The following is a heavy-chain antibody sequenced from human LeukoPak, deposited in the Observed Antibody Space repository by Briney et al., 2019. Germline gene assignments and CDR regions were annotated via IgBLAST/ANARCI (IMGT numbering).Heavy chain of an antibody. CDR2: INHSGST. V-gene: IGHV4-34*01. D-gene: IGHD2-21*02. CDR1: GGSFSGYY. CDR3: ARLDCGGDCYKD. Sequence: PSETLSLTCAVYGGSFSGYYRSWIRQPPGKGLEWIGEINHSGSTNYNPSLKSRVTISVDTSKNQFSLKLSSVTAADTAVYYCARLDCGGDCYKDWGQGTLVTVSS. J-gene: IGHJ4*02.